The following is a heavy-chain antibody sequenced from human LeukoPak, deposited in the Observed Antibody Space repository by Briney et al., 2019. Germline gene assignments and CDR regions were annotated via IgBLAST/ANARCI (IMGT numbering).Heavy chain of an antibody. CDR3: ATYCTNGVCWDNWFDP. Sequence: ASVKVSCTVSGYTLTELSMHWVRQAPGKGLEWMGGFDPEDGETIYAQKFQGRVTMTEDTSTDTAYMELSSLRSEDTAVYYCATYCTNGVCWDNWFDPWGQGTLVTVSS. D-gene: IGHD2-8*01. J-gene: IGHJ5*02. CDR2: FDPEDGET. CDR1: GYTLTELS. V-gene: IGHV1-24*01.